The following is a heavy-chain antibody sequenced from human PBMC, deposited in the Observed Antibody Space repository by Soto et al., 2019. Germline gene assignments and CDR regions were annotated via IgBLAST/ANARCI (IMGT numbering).Heavy chain of an antibody. V-gene: IGHV3-48*01. D-gene: IGHD1-1*01. CDR3: ATSLITTVGTTA. CDR1: GFTFSNYG. J-gene: IGHJ4*02. CDR2: ISSSSSTI. Sequence: GGSVRLSCEASGFTFSNYGINWVRQAPGKGLEWVSHISSSSSTIYYAESVKGRFSISRDNAKNSLYLQMSSLRGEDTAVYYCATSLITTVGTTAWGQGTQVTVSS.